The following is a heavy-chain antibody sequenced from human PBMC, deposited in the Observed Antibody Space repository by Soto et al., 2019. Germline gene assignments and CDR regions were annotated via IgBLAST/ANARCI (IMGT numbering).Heavy chain of an antibody. V-gene: IGHV3-23*01. Sequence: TGGSLRLSCAASGFTFSNSAMSWVRHSPRRGLEWVSTIGGSGDNTYYADSVRGRFTISRDNSRNTLYLQMNSLTLEDTAVYYCAKAGGSSWYSYFDFWGQGTPVTVS. J-gene: IGHJ4*02. D-gene: IGHD6-13*01. CDR2: IGGSGDNT. CDR3: AKAGGSSWYSYFDF. CDR1: GFTFSNSA.